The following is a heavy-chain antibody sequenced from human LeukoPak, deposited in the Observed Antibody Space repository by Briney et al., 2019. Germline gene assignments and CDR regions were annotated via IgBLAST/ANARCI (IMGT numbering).Heavy chain of an antibody. CDR3: ARTIVRGQPSDFDY. D-gene: IGHD1-26*01. V-gene: IGHV3-21*01. CDR1: GFTFSSYS. J-gene: IGHJ4*02. CDR2: ISSSSSYI. Sequence: GGSLRLSCAASGFTFSSYSMNWVRQAPGKGLEWVSSISSSSSYIYYADSVKGRFTISRDNAKNSLYLQMNSLRAEDTAVYYCARTIVRGQPSDFDYWGQGTLVTVSS.